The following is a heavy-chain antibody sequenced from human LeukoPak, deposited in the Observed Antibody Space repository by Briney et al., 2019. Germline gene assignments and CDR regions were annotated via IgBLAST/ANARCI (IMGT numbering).Heavy chain of an antibody. J-gene: IGHJ4*02. V-gene: IGHV3-48*02. D-gene: IGHD3-3*01. CDR3: ARERSKRFLEWLLYSYFDY. CDR1: GFTFSSYS. Sequence: GGSLRLSCAASGFTFSSYSMNWVRQAPGKGLEWVSYISSSSTIYYADSVKGRFTISRDNAKNSLYLQMNSLRDEDTAVYYCARERSKRFLEWLLYSYFDYWGQGTLVTVSS. CDR2: ISSSSTI.